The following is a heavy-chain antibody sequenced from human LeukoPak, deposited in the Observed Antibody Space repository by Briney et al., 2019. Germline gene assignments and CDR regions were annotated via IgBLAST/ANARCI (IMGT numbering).Heavy chain of an antibody. CDR2: IHYDGNDK. Sequence: GGSLRLSCAASGFTFSSFGMHWVRQAPGKGLEWVTFIHYDGNDKYYADSVKGRFTISRDNSKNTLFLQMNSLRPEDTALYYCAKHRDYWNADNYFDYWGLGTLVTVSS. V-gene: IGHV3-30*02. J-gene: IGHJ4*02. CDR3: AKHRDYWNADNYFDY. D-gene: IGHD1-1*01. CDR1: GFTFSSFG.